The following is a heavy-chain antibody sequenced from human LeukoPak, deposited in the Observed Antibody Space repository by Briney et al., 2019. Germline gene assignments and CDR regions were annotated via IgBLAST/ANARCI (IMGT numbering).Heavy chain of an antibody. CDR3: ARSYSDAFDI. J-gene: IGHJ3*02. V-gene: IGHV3-30*02. D-gene: IGHD1-26*01. CDR1: GFTFRNHG. Sequence: GSLRLSCAASGFTFRNHGMHWIRQVPGKGLEWVAVIWYDGSNQNYADSVKGRFTISRDNSKNTLYLQMNSLRAEDTAVYYCARSYSDAFDIWGQGTMVTVSS. CDR2: IWYDGSNQ.